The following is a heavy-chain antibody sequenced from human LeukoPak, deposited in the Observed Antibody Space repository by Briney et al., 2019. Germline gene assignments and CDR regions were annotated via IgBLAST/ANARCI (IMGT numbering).Heavy chain of an antibody. CDR2: IYYSGST. J-gene: IGHJ2*01. V-gene: IGHV4-39*01. D-gene: IGHD6-19*01. CDR1: GGSISSSSYY. CDR3: ARHRDVSSDLFDL. Sequence: KPSETLSLTWTVSGGSISSSSYYWGWIRQPPGKGLGWIGSIYYSGSTYYNPSLKSRVAISVDTSKNQSSLKLSSVTAPDTAVYYCARHRDVSSDLFDLWGLGTLVTVS.